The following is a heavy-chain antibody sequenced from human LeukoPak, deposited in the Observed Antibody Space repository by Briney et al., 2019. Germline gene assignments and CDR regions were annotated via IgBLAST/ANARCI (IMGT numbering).Heavy chain of an antibody. CDR1: GGSFSGYY. J-gene: IGHJ4*02. CDR3: ARLGARSTDY. CDR2: INHSGST. V-gene: IGHV4-34*01. Sequence: SETLSLTCAVYGGSFSGYYWSWIRQPPGKGLEWIGEINHSGSTNYNPPLKSRVTISVDTSKNQFSLKLSSVTAADTAVYYCARLGARSTDYWGQGTLVTVSS. D-gene: IGHD1-26*01.